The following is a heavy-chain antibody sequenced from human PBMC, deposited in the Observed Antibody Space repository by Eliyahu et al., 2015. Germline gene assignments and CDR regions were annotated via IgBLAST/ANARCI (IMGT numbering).Heavy chain of an antibody. Sequence: QLQLQESGPGLVKPSETLSLTCSVSGGSISSSSDYWGWIRQPPGKGAGWVGGIYYSGSAYYNPSLKSRVTISVDTSKNQFSLKLSSVTAADTAVYYCARRFAGIFDYWGQGTLVTVSS. V-gene: IGHV4-39*01. CDR1: GGSISSSSDY. D-gene: IGHD3-16*01. J-gene: IGHJ4*02. CDR2: IYYSGSA. CDR3: ARRFAGIFDY.